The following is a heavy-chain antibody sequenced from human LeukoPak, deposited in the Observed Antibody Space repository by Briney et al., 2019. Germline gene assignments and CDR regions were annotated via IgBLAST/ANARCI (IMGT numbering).Heavy chain of an antibody. CDR1: GFTFSTYA. V-gene: IGHV3-30-3*01. Sequence: PGGSLRLSCATSGFTFSTYAMQWVRQAPGKGLEWVAVISYDGNNKYYADSVKGRFTVSRDNSKNTLYLQMNSLRPEDTAVYYCARVPIGIAGAPYFDYWGQGSQVTVSS. CDR3: ARVPIGIAGAPYFDY. J-gene: IGHJ4*02. D-gene: IGHD1-26*01. CDR2: ISYDGNNK.